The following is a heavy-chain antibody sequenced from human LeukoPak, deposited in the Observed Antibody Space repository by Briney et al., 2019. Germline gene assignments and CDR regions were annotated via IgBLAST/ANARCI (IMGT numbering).Heavy chain of an antibody. CDR2: IWYDGRKT. V-gene: IGHV3-33*03. CDR3: AKDLSYGSPWFDP. J-gene: IGHJ5*02. CDR1: GFTFSSHG. Sequence: GRSLRLSCATSGFTFSSHGMHWVRQAPGKGLEWVADIWYDGRKTYYADSVKGRFTISRDYSKNTLYLQMNNLRAEDTAVYYCAKDLSYGSPWFDPWGQGTLVTVSS. D-gene: IGHD3-10*01.